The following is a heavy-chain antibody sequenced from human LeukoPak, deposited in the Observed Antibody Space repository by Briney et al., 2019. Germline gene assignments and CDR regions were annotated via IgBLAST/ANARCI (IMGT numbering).Heavy chain of an antibody. CDR3: ARDYSRYSSSWYPLDY. V-gene: IGHV1-3*01. D-gene: IGHD6-13*01. Sequence: KFQGRVTITRDTSASTAYMELSSLRSEDTAVYYCARDYSRYSSSWYPLDYWGQGTLVTVSS. J-gene: IGHJ4*02.